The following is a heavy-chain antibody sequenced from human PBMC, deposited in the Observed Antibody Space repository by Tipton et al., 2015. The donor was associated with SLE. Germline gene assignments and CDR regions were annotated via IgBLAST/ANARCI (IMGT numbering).Heavy chain of an antibody. CDR1: GGTFSSYA. J-gene: IGHJ3*02. CDR2: IIPIFGTA. CDR3: AREGDLWSGYLHDAFDI. D-gene: IGHD3-3*01. Sequence: QSGAEVKKPGSSVKVSCKASGGTFSSYAISWVRQAPGQGLEWMGRIIPIFGTANYAQKFQGRVTITADESTSTAYMELSSLRSEDTAVYYCAREGDLWSGYLHDAFDIWGQGTMVTVSS. V-gene: IGHV1-69*13.